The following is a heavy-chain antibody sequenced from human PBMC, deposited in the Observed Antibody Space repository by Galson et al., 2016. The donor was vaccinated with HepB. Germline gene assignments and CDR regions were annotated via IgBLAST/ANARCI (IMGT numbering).Heavy chain of an antibody. V-gene: IGHV1-18*04. CDR1: GYRFPTYG. CDR3: ARDVQFRFDY. J-gene: IGHJ4*02. CDR2: ISANSGNT. Sequence: LVKVSCKASGYRFPTYGISWVRQAPGQGLEWLGWISANSGNTIYAQKFQDRVTMTRDTSASTVYMDLRSLRSDDTAVYYCARDVQFRFDYWGQGTLVTASS. D-gene: IGHD4-11*01.